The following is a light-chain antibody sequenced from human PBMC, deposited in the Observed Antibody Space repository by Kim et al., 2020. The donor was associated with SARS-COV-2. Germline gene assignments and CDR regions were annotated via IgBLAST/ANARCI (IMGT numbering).Light chain of an antibody. CDR2: RDS. J-gene: IGLJ7*01. V-gene: IGLV3-9*01. CDR3: QVWDSSTGV. CDR1: NIGSKN. Sequence: SYELTQPLSVSVALGQTARITCGGNNIGSKNVHWYQQKPGQAPVLVIHRDSNRPSGIPERFSGSNSGNTATLTISRAQAGDEADYDCQVWDSSTGVFGGGTQLTVL.